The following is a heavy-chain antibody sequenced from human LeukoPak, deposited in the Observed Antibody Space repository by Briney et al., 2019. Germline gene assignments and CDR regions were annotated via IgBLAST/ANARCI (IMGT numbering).Heavy chain of an antibody. J-gene: IGHJ6*03. CDR3: ARDRRDLPYYYYYVDV. CDR2: INYSGST. CDR1: GGSISSSSYY. V-gene: IGHV4-39*02. Sequence: SETLSLTCTVSGGSISSSSYYWGWIRQPPGKGLEWIGSINYSGSTYYNPSLKSRVTISVDTSKNQFSLKLSSVTAADTAVYYCARDRRDLPYYYYYVDVWGKGTTVTISS.